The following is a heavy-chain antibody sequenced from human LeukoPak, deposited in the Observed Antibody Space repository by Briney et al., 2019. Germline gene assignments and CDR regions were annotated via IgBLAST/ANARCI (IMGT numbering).Heavy chain of an antibody. D-gene: IGHD2-15*01. V-gene: IGHV3-74*01. CDR1: GFTFSTYW. J-gene: IGHJ5*02. CDR2: INPDGTTT. CDR3: VRGGPSTWS. Sequence: GGSLRLSCAASGFTFSTYWMHWVRQAPGKGLVWVSRINPDGTTTSYADSVKGRFTISRDDAKNMLFLQMNSLRGEDTAVYHCVRGGPSTWSWGQGTLVTVSS.